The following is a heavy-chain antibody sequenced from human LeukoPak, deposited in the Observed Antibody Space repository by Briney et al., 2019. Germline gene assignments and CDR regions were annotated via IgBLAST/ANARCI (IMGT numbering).Heavy chain of an antibody. V-gene: IGHV3-23*01. CDR1: GFTFSTYL. J-gene: IGHJ4*02. Sequence: QTGGSLTLSCAASGFTFSTYLMSWVRQAPGKGLEWVSAISGSGGNTYYADSVKGRFTISRDNSKNTLYLQMNSLRAEDTAVYYCAKLSVTYNFDYWGLGTLVTVSS. CDR3: AKLSVTYNFDY. CDR2: ISGSGGNT. D-gene: IGHD4-17*01.